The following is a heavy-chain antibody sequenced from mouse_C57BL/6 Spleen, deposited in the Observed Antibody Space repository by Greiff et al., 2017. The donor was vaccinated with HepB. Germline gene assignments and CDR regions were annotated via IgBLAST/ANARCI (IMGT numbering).Heavy chain of an antibody. CDR3: ARGRASSGYVAMDY. V-gene: IGHV1-81*01. D-gene: IGHD3-2*02. CDR2: IYPRSGNT. Sequence: QVQLQQSGAELARPGASVKLSCKASGYTFTSYGISWVKQSTGQGLEWIGEIYPRSGNTYYNEKFKGKATLTADKSSSTAYMELRSLTSEDSAVYFWARGRASSGYVAMDYWGQGTSVTVAS. J-gene: IGHJ4*01. CDR1: GYTFTSYG.